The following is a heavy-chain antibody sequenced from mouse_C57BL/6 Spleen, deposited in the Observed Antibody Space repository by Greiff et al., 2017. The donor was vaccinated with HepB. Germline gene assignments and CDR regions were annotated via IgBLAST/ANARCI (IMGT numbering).Heavy chain of an antibody. Sequence: EVKLMESGPGLVKPSQSLSLTCSVTGYSITSGYYWNWIRQFPGNKLEWMGYISYDGSNNYNPSLKNRISITRDTSKNQFFLKLNSVTTEDTATYYCARKRLYYYGSSYGAYWGQGTLVTVSA. CDR1: GYSITSGYY. CDR2: ISYDGSN. CDR3: ARKRLYYYGSSYGAY. V-gene: IGHV3-6*01. J-gene: IGHJ3*01. D-gene: IGHD1-1*01.